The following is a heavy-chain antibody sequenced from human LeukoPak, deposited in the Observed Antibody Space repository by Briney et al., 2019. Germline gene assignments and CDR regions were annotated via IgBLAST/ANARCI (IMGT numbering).Heavy chain of an antibody. CDR2: ISGSTITI. Sequence: GGSLRLSCAASGFTFSIYSMSWVRQAPGKGLEWVSYISGSTITIHYADSVKGRFTISKDNSKNTLYLQMNSLRAEDSAIYYCAKGSSNGRPYYFDFWGPGSLVTVSS. D-gene: IGHD6-25*01. CDR3: AKGSSNGRPYYFDF. CDR1: GFTFSIYS. V-gene: IGHV3-48*01. J-gene: IGHJ4*02.